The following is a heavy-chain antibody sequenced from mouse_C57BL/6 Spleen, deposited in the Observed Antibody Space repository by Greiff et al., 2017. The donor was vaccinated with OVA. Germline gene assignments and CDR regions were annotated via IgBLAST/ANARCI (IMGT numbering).Heavy chain of an antibody. CDR1: GFTFSSYG. CDR2: ISSGGSYT. D-gene: IGHD1-1*01. V-gene: IGHV5-6*02. J-gene: IGHJ3*01. Sequence: EVKLVESGGDLVKPGGSLKLSCAASGFTFSSYGMSWVRQTPDKRLEWVATISSGGSYTYYPDSVQGRFTISIDNAKNTLYLQMSSLRSEDTAMYYCARQRYYYGILAWFAYWGQGTLVTVSA. CDR3: ARQRYYYGILAWFAY.